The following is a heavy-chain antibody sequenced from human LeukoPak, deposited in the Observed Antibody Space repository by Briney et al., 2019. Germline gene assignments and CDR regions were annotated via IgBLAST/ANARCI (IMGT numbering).Heavy chain of an antibody. V-gene: IGHV1-2*02. CDR1: GYTFTGYY. J-gene: IGHJ4*02. CDR2: INPNSGGT. CDR3: ARASTPSCSGNTCYLDY. D-gene: IGHD2-2*01. Sequence: ASVKVSCKASGYTFTGYYMHWVRQAPGQGLEWMGWINPNSGGTNYAQKFQGRVTLTSDPSINTVYMELSGLTSDDTAVYFCARASTPSCSGNTCYLDYWGQGTLVTVSS.